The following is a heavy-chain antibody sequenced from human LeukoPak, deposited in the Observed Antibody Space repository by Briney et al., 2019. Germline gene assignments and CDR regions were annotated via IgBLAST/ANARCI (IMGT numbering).Heavy chain of an antibody. CDR2: TNWNGGGI. V-gene: IGHV3-20*04. CDR1: GFTFDDYG. Sequence: GGSLRLSCAASGFTFDDYGVSWVRQAPGKGLEWVSGTNWNGGGIGYAESVKGRFTISRDNAKNSLYLQMNSLRAEDTALYFCARGELRFWGQGTLVTVSS. J-gene: IGHJ4*02. CDR3: ARGELRF. D-gene: IGHD3-3*01.